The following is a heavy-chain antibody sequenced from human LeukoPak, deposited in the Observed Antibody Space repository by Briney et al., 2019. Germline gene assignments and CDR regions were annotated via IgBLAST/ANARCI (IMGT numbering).Heavy chain of an antibody. CDR3: AREVVVTATYYYYYGMDV. J-gene: IGHJ6*02. CDR2: IIPIFGTA. V-gene: IGHV1-69*01. CDR1: GGTFISYA. Sequence: VASVKVSCKASGGTFISYAISWVRQAPGQGLEWMGGIIPIFGTANYAQKFQGRVTITADESTSTAYMELSSLRSEDTAVYYCAREVVVTATYYYYYGMDVWGQGTTVTVSS. D-gene: IGHD2-21*02.